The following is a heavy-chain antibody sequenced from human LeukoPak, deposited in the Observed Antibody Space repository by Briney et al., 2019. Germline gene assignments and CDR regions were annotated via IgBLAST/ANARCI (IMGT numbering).Heavy chain of an antibody. D-gene: IGHD3-9*01. CDR3: ARRRFRVPDWSGGPDAFDI. CDR1: GGSISSSSYY. V-gene: IGHV4-39*01. Sequence: PSETLSLTCTVSGGSISSSSYYWGWIRQPPVKGLEWIGSIYDSGSTYYNPSLKSRVTISVDTSKNQFSLKLSSVTAADTAVYYCARRRFRVPDWSGGPDAFDIWGQGTMVAVSS. CDR2: IYDSGST. J-gene: IGHJ3*02.